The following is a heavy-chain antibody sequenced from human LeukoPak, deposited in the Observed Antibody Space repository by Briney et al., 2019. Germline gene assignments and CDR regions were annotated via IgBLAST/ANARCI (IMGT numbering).Heavy chain of an antibody. V-gene: IGHV3-49*04. CDR2: IKSKAYGGTT. Sequence: GGSLRLSCAASGFTFSSYGMHWVRQAPGKGLEWVGFIKSKAYGGTTEYAASVKGRFTISRDDSKSIAYLQMNSLKTEDTAVYYCTRVWQRLARFYYYYYMDVWGKGTTVTVSS. CDR3: TRVWQRLARFYYYYYMDV. D-gene: IGHD6-25*01. J-gene: IGHJ6*03. CDR1: GFTFSSYG.